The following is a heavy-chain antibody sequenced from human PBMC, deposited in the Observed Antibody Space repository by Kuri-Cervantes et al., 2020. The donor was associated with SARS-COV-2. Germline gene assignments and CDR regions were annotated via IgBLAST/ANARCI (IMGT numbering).Heavy chain of an antibody. Sequence: GGSLRLSCAASGFTVSSNYMSWVRQAPGKGLEWVSVIYSGGSTYYADSVKGRFTISRDNSKNTLYLQMNSLRAEDTAVYYCARGAIFGVVIAHFDYWGQGTLVTDSS. J-gene: IGHJ4*02. V-gene: IGHV3-53*01. CDR2: IYSGGST. D-gene: IGHD3-3*01. CDR1: GFTVSSNY. CDR3: ARGAIFGVVIAHFDY.